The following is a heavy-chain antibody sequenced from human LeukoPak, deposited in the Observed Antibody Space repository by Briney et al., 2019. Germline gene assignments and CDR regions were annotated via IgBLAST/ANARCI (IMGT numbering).Heavy chain of an antibody. CDR1: GGSISSGSYY. D-gene: IGHD6-13*01. CDR2: IYTSGST. J-gene: IGHJ5*02. V-gene: IGHV4-61*02. CDR3: ARDPLHRGIAAGP. Sequence: SQTLSLTCTVSGGSISSGSYYWSWIRQPAGKGLEWIVRIYTSGSTNYNPSLKSRVTISVDTSKNQFSLKLSSVTAADTAVYYCARDPLHRGIAAGPWGQGTLVTVSS.